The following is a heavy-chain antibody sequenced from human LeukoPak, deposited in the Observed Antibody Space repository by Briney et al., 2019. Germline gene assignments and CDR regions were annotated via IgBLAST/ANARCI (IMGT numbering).Heavy chain of an antibody. Sequence: PSETLSLTCAVYGGSFSGYYWSWIRQPPGKGLEWIGEIHHSGSTNCNPSLKSRVTISVDTSKNQFSLKLSSVTAADTAVYYCARGEVVPTAMGSYYYYYMDVWGKGTTVTVSS. CDR3: ARGEVVPTAMGSYYYYYMDV. V-gene: IGHV4-34*01. CDR2: IHHSGST. CDR1: GGSFSGYY. D-gene: IGHD2-2*01. J-gene: IGHJ6*03.